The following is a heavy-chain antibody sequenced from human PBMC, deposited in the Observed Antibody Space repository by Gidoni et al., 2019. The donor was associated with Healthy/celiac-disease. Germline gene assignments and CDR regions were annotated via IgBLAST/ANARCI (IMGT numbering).Heavy chain of an antibody. CDR3: AREWPTGYYDSSGYYPDY. D-gene: IGHD3-22*01. CDR2: ISAYNGNT. V-gene: IGHV1-18*01. J-gene: IGHJ4*02. Sequence: QVQLVQSGAEVKKPGASVKVSCKASGYTFTSYGISWVRQAPGQGLEWMGWISAYNGNTNYAQKLQGRVTMTTDTSTSTAYMELRSLRSDDTAVYYCAREWPTGYYDSSGYYPDYWGQGTLVTVSS. CDR1: GYTFTSYG.